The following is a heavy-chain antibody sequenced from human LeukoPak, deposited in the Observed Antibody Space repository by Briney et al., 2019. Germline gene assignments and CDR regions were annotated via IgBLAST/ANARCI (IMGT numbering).Heavy chain of an antibody. Sequence: SETLSLTCTVSGGSISSSSYYWGWIRQPPGKGLEWIGSIYYSGSTSYNPSLKSRVTISVDTSKNQFSLKLSSVTAADTAVYYCARLANTAYYDFWSGYFPNWFDPWGQEPWSPSPQ. D-gene: IGHD3-3*01. CDR1: GGSISSSSYY. V-gene: IGHV4-39*01. J-gene: IGHJ5*02. CDR2: IYYSGST. CDR3: ARLANTAYYDFWSGYFPNWFDP.